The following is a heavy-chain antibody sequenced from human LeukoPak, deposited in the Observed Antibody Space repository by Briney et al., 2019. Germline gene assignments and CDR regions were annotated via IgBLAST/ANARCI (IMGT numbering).Heavy chain of an antibody. CDR1: GFTFSSYW. D-gene: IGHD5-18*01. CDR3: AKLVDTAMGKLDY. CDR2: IKQDGSEK. Sequence: PGGSLRLSCAASGFTFSSYWMSWVRQAPGKGLEWVANIKQDGSEKYYVDSVKGRFTISRDNAKNTLYLQMNSLRAEDTAVYYCAKLVDTAMGKLDYWGQGTLVTVSS. J-gene: IGHJ4*02. V-gene: IGHV3-7*01.